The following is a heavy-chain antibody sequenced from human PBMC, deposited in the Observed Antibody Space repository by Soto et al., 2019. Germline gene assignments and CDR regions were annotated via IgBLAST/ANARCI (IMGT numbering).Heavy chain of an antibody. CDR2: IWYDGINK. Sequence: GGSLRLSCAASGFTFTRYSMNWVRQAPGKGLEWVAIIWYDGINKFYADSVKGRFTISRDNSKNTLYLQMNSLRAEDTAVYYCARGPQALDYWGQGTLVTVSS. CDR1: GFTFTRYS. CDR3: ARGPQALDY. J-gene: IGHJ4*02. V-gene: IGHV3-33*07.